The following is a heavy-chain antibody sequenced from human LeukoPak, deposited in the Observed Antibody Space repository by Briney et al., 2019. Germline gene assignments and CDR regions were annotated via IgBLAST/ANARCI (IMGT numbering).Heavy chain of an antibody. Sequence: SVKVSCKASGGTFSSYAISWVRQAPGQGLEWMGRIIPIFGIANYAQKFQGRVTITADKSTSTAYMELSSLRSEDTAVYYCARGSVGATGWFDPWGQGTLVTVSS. V-gene: IGHV1-69*04. CDR1: GGTFSSYA. CDR3: ARGSVGATGWFDP. D-gene: IGHD1-26*01. J-gene: IGHJ5*02. CDR2: IIPIFGIA.